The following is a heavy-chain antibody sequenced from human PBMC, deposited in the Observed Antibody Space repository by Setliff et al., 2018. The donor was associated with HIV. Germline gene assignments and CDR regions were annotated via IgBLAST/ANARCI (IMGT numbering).Heavy chain of an antibody. CDR1: GYTFTSYD. J-gene: IGHJ6*02. CDR2: MNLNSGNT. Sequence: ASVKVSCKASGYTFTSYDINWVRQATGQGLEWMGWMNLNSGNTGYAQKFQGRVTMTRNTSISTAYMELSSLRSEDTAVYYCARYYGSGSYPYYYYYGMDVWGQGTTVTVSS. CDR3: ARYYGSGSYPYYYYYGMDV. D-gene: IGHD3-10*01. V-gene: IGHV1-8*02.